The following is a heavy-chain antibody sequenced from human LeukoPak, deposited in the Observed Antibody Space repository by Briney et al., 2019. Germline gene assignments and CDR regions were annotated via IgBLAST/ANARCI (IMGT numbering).Heavy chain of an antibody. V-gene: IGHV3-53*01. D-gene: IGHD3-9*01. CDR2: IYSAGNT. CDR1: GFTVSSNY. CDR3: VSHSDTLTSYSFDY. Sequence: GGSLRLSCAASGFTVSSNYVSWVRQAPGKGLEWVSIIYSAGNTYYADSVKGRFTISRDSSKNTLSLQMNSLRAEDTAVYYCVSHSDTLTSYSFDYWGQGSLVTVSS. J-gene: IGHJ4*02.